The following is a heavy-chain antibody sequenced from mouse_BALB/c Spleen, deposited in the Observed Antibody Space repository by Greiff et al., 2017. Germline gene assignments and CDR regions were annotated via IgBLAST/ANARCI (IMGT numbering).Heavy chain of an antibody. V-gene: IGHV3-2*02. D-gene: IGHD2-14*01. CDR2: ISYSGST. CDR3: ARYYYRYDDAMDY. Sequence: EVKLMESGPGLVKPSQSLSLTCTVTGYSITSDYAWNWIRQFPGNKLGWMGYISYSGSTSYNPSLKSRISITRDTSKNQFFLQLNSVTTEDTATYDCARYYYRYDDAMDYWGQGTSVTVSS. J-gene: IGHJ4*01. CDR1: GYSITSDYA.